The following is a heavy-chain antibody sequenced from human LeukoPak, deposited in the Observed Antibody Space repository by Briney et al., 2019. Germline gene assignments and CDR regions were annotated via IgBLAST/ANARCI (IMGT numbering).Heavy chain of an antibody. CDR2: INPNSGGT. J-gene: IGHJ4*02. CDR3: ARAGVTYYYDSSGYYYPRRYYDY. Sequence: ASVKVPCKTSGFIFTGYNIHWVRQAPGQGLEWMGWINPNSGGTNYAQKFQGRVTMTRDTSISTAYMELSRLRSDDTAVYYCARAGVTYYYDSSGYYYPRRYYDYWGQGTLVTVSS. D-gene: IGHD3-22*01. CDR1: GFIFTGYN. V-gene: IGHV1-2*02.